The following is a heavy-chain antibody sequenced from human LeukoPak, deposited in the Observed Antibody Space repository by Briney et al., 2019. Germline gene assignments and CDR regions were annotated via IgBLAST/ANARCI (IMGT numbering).Heavy chain of an antibody. J-gene: IGHJ5*02. CDR3: AREKGYCSSTSCYTPVWGKNWFDP. D-gene: IGHD2-2*02. V-gene: IGHV1-2*02. Sequence: ASVKVSCKASGYTFTGYYMHWVRQAPGQGLEWMGWINPNSGGTNYAQKFQGRVTMTRDTSISTAYMELSRLRSDDTAVYYCAREKGYCSSTSCYTPVWGKNWFDPWGQGTLVTVSS. CDR1: GYTFTGYY. CDR2: INPNSGGT.